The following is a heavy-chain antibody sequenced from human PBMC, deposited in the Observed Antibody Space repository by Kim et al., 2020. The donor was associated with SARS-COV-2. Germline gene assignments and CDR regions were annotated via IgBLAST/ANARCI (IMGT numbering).Heavy chain of an antibody. J-gene: IGHJ6*02. CDR1: GFTFSSYS. CDR2: ISSSSSYI. CDR3: AGGRDPNYYNYGMHV. Sequence: GGSLRLSCAASGFTFSSYSMNGVRQAPGKVLEWVSSISSSSSYIYYAVSVKGRFTISRDNAKNSLYLQMNSLRAEDTAVYTCAGGRDPNYYNYGMHVRG. V-gene: IGHV3-21*01.